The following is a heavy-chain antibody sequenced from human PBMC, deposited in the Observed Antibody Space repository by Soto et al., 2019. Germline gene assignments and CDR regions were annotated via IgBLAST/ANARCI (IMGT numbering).Heavy chain of an antibody. CDR1: GFTVSSNY. CDR2: IYSGGST. D-gene: IGHD4-17*01. Sequence: GGSLRLSCAASGFTVSSNYMSWVRQAPGKGLEWVSVIYSGGSTYYADSVKGRFPISRHNSKNTLYLQMNSLRAEDTAVYYCARGAWTTVTNRTKDYYYYYMDVWGKGTTVTVSS. V-gene: IGHV3-53*04. CDR3: ARGAWTTVTNRTKDYYYYYMDV. J-gene: IGHJ6*03.